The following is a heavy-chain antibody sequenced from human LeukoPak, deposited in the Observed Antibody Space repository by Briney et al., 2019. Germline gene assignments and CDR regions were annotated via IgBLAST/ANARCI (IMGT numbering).Heavy chain of an antibody. V-gene: IGHV4-31*03. J-gene: IGHJ3*02. CDR2: IYYSGST. CDR3: ARESWLRLWPGAFDI. CDR1: GGSISSGGYY. Sequence: SQTLSLTCTVSGGSISSGGYYWSWIRRHPGKGLEWIGYIYYSGSTNYNPSLKSRVTISVDTSKNQFSLKLSSVTAADTAVYYCARESWLRLWPGAFDIWGQGTMVTVSS. D-gene: IGHD5-12*01.